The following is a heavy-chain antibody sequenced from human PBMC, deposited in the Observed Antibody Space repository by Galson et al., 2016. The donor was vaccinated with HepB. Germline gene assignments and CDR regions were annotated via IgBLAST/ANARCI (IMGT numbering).Heavy chain of an antibody. CDR1: GFTFSSYS. CDR2: ILYNGGSE. CDR3: ARGPRRFVGPFDY. J-gene: IGHJ4*02. V-gene: IGHV3-30*03. D-gene: IGHD3-10*01. Sequence: SLRLSCAASGFTFSSYSMHWVRQAPGKGLEWVAVILYNGGSEYYADSVKGRFTISRDNAKNSLYLQMNSLRAEDTAVYYCARGPRRFVGPFDYWGQGTLVIVSS.